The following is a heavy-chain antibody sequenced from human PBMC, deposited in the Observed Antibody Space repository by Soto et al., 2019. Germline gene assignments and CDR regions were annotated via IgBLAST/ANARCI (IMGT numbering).Heavy chain of an antibody. CDR1: GGTFSSYA. Sequence: GASVKVSCKASGGTFSSYAISWNRQAPGQGLEWMGGIIPIFGTANYAQKFQGRVTITADESTSTAYMELSSLRSEDTAVYYCARGSGYDTSNWFDPWGQGTLVTVSS. V-gene: IGHV1-69*13. D-gene: IGHD5-12*01. CDR3: ARGSGYDTSNWFDP. J-gene: IGHJ5*02. CDR2: IIPIFGTA.